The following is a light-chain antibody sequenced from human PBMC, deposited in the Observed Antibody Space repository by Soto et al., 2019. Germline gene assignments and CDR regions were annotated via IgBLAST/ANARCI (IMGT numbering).Light chain of an antibody. CDR3: QQYNSWYT. CDR1: QSISSW. CDR2: KAS. V-gene: IGKV1-5*03. Sequence: DIQMTQSPSTLYASVGDRVTITCRASQSISSWLAWYQQKPGKAPKLLIYKASTLASGVPSRFSGSGSGTEFTLTISSLQPDYFATYYCQQYNSWYTFGQGTKLEI. J-gene: IGKJ2*01.